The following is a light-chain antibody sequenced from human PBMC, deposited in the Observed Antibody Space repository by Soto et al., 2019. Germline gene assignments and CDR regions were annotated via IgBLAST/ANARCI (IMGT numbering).Light chain of an antibody. V-gene: IGLV2-14*01. CDR2: DVS. J-gene: IGLJ1*01. CDR1: SSDVGAYNY. CDR3: SSYTSATTHV. Sequence: QSVLTQPASVSASPGQSITISCTGTSSDVGAYNYDSWYQQYPGEAPKVIIYDVSHRPAGVSNRFSGSKSGNTASLTISGLQTQDEADYYCSSYTSATTHVFGTGTKVTVL.